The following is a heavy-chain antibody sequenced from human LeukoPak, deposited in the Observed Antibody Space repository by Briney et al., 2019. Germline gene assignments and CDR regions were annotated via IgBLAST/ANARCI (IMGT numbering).Heavy chain of an antibody. D-gene: IGHD6-6*01. CDR1: GGSISSYY. CDR2: IYYSGST. J-gene: IGHJ5*02. Sequence: SETLSLTCTVSGGSISSYYWSWIRQPPGKGLEWIGYIYYSGSTNYNPSLKSRVTISVDTSKNQFSLKLSSVTAADTAVYYCARDLGVGQLRFDPRGQGTLVTVSS. V-gene: IGHV4-59*01. CDR3: ARDLGVGQLRFDP.